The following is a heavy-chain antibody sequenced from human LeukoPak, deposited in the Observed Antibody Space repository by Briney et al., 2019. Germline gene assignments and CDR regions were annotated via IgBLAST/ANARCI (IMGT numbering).Heavy chain of an antibody. CDR1: GFTFRGYW. CDR2: IKKDGSEK. CDR3: ARHLSGITGYTYGRGIDY. D-gene: IGHD5-18*01. J-gene: IGHJ4*02. Sequence: AGGSLRLSCAASGFTFRGYWMSWVRQAPGKGLEWVAIIKKDGSEKYYVDSVKGRFTISRDNAKKSLYLQMNSLRAEDTAVYYCARHLSGITGYTYGRGIDYWGQGTLLTVSS. V-gene: IGHV3-7*01.